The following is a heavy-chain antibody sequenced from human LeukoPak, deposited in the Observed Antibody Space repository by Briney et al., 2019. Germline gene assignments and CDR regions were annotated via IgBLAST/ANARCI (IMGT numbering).Heavy chain of an antibody. D-gene: IGHD2-21*01. CDR2: IHTSGSP. CDR1: GASISGHY. Sequence: PAETLSLTCNVSGASISGHYWSWIRHPAGKSLEWIGRIHTSGSPIYNPSLSSRVTMSVDTSKGQFSLTMNSLTAADTAIYYCARQRLDGDILGFDWWGQGTLVTVSS. J-gene: IGHJ4*02. CDR3: ARQRLDGDILGFDW. V-gene: IGHV4-4*07.